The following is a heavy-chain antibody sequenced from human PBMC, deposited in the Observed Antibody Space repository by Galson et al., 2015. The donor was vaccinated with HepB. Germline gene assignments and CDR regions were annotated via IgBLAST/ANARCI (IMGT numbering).Heavy chain of an antibody. J-gene: IGHJ3*02. CDR3: ARWWSSGWYRRGSDAFDI. V-gene: IGHV3-74*01. D-gene: IGHD6-19*01. Sequence: SLRLSCAASGFTFSSYWMHWVRQAPGKGLVWVSRINSDGSSTSYADSVKGRFTISRDNAKNTLYLQMNSLRAEDTAVYYCARWWSSGWYRRGSDAFDIWGQGTMVTVSS. CDR2: INSDGSST. CDR1: GFTFSSYW.